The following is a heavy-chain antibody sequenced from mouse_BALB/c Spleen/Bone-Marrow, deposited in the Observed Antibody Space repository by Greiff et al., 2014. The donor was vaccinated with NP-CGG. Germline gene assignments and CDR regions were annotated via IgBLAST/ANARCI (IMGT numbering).Heavy chain of an antibody. CDR1: GFTFSGYA. CDR3: ARRKTTILTTFYWYFDV. J-gene: IGHJ1*01. Sequence: EVKVVESGGGFVKPGGSLKLSCAASGFTFSGYAMSWVRQTPEKRLEWVASISSGGSTFYPDSVKGRFTISRDNARNILYLQMSSLRSEDTAMYYCARRKTTILTTFYWYFDVWGAGTTVTVSS. V-gene: IGHV5-6-5*01. D-gene: IGHD2-1*01. CDR2: ISSGGST.